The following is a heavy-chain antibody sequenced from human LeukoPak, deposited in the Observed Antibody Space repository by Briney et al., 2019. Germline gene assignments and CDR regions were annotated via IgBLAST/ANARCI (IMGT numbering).Heavy chain of an antibody. J-gene: IGHJ6*03. V-gene: IGHV3-11*04. Sequence: SGGSLRLSCAASGFTFSDYYMSWIRQAPGKGLEWVSYISSSGSTIYYADSVKGRFTISRDNAKNSLYLQMNSLRAEDTAVYYCARVSHTAMVVYYYMDVWGKGTTVTVSS. CDR3: ARVSHTAMVVYYYMDV. D-gene: IGHD5-18*01. CDR2: ISSSGSTI. CDR1: GFTFSDYY.